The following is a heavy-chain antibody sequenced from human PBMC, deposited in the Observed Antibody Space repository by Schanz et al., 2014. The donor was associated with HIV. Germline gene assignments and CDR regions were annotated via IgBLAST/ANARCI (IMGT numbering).Heavy chain of an antibody. D-gene: IGHD1-1*01. V-gene: IGHV3-30*04. CDR3: AKRRDSGYAYFDY. J-gene: IGHJ4*02. CDR2: ISYDGSNK. CDR1: GFTLSNSA. Sequence: QVQMVESGGGVVQPGRSLRLSCAASGFTLSNSAMHWVRQAPGKGLEWVAVISYDGSNKYYADSVKGRFTISRDNSKNTLYLQMNSLRAEDTAVYYCAKRRDSGYAYFDYWGQGTLVTVSP.